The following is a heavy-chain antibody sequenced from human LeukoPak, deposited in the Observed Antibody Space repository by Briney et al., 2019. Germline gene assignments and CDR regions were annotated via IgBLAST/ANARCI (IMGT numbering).Heavy chain of an antibody. J-gene: IGHJ4*02. CDR2: ISYDGSNK. D-gene: IGHD6-13*01. CDR3: AKDLGGSSSDY. CDR1: GFTFSSYG. V-gene: IGHV3-30*18. Sequence: GGSLRLSCAASGFTFSSYGMHWVRQAPGKGLEWVAVISYDGSNKYYADSVKGRSTISRDNSKNTLYLQMNSLRAEDTAVYYCAKDLGGSSSDYWGQGTLVTVSS.